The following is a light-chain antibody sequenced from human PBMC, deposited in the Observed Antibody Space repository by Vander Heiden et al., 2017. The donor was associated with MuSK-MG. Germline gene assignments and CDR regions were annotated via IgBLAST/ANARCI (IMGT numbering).Light chain of an antibody. CDR3: QHLNSSPRT. V-gene: IGKV1-9*01. Sequence: DIQLTQSPSFLSASVGDRVTITCRASQGISSYLAWYQQKPGKASKLLIYAASTLQSGVPSRFSGSGSGTEFTLTISSLQPEDFATYYCQHLNSSPRTFGQGTKVEIK. CDR2: AAS. CDR1: QGISSY. J-gene: IGKJ1*01.